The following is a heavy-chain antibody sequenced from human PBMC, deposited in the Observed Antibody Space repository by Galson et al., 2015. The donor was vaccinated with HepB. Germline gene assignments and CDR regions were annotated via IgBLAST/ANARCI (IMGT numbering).Heavy chain of an antibody. Sequence: SVKVSCKASGYTFTSYGISWVRQAPGQGLEWMGWISAYNGNTNYAQKLQGRVTMTTDTSTSTAYMELRSLSSVTAADTAVYYCARLVRYGDYVEDWYFDLWGRGTLVTVSS. J-gene: IGHJ2*01. V-gene: IGHV1-18*01. D-gene: IGHD4-17*01. CDR3: ARLVRYGDYVEDWYFDL. CDR2: ISAYNGNT. CDR1: GYTFTSYG.